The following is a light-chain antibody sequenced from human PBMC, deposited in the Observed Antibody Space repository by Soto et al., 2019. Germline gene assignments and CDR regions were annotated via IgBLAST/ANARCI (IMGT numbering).Light chain of an antibody. J-gene: IGKJ2*01. V-gene: IGKV3-15*01. CDR1: QSVSSN. CDR2: GAS. CDR3: QQYNNWPRT. Sequence: EIVMTQSPAPLSVSPGARAALSCRASQSVSSNLAWYQQKPGPAPRLLIHGASTRATGIPARFSGSGSGTEFTLTISSLQSEDFAVYYCQQYNNWPRTFGQGTKLEIK.